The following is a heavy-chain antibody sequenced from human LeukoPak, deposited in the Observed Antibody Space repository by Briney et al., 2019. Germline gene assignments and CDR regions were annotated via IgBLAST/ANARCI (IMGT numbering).Heavy chain of an antibody. Sequence: ASVKVSCKASGYTFTSYGISWVRQAPGQGLEWMGWISAYNGNTNYAQKLQGRVTMTTDTSTSTAYMELRSLGSDDTAVYYCARFFIPYYYDSSGYYDTGYWGQGTLVTVSS. CDR2: ISAYNGNT. CDR1: GYTFTSYG. D-gene: IGHD3-22*01. V-gene: IGHV1-18*01. J-gene: IGHJ4*02. CDR3: ARFFIPYYYDSSGYYDTGY.